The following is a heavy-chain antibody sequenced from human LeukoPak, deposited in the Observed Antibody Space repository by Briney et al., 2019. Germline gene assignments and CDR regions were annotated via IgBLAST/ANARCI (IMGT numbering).Heavy chain of an antibody. CDR3: ARRLDTSMVRGGSFDY. CDR1: GGSISSSSYY. J-gene: IGHJ4*02. Sequence: SETLSLTCTVSGGSISSSSYYWGWVRQPPGKGLEWIGNIYYSGSTYYNPSLKSRVSISEDTSKNQFSLKLSSLTAADTTVYYCARRLDTSMVRGGSFDYWGQGILVTVSS. D-gene: IGHD5-18*01. CDR2: IYYSGST. V-gene: IGHV4-39*01.